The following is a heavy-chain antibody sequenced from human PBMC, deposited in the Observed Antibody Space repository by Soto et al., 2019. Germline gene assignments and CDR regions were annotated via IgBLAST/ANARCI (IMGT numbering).Heavy chain of an antibody. V-gene: IGHV4-59*08. CDR1: GGSISSYY. D-gene: IGHD3-10*01. J-gene: IGHJ6*02. CDR2: VHHSWGS. CDR3: ARRGFGPLHGLVDV. Sequence: QVQLQESGPGLVKPSETMSLSCTVSGGSISSYYWSWFRQSPGKRMEWIGYVHHSWGSSYNPSLQSRVAISLDTSKGQFSLKVTSVTATDTAVYYCARRGFGPLHGLVDVWGQGTTVTVSS.